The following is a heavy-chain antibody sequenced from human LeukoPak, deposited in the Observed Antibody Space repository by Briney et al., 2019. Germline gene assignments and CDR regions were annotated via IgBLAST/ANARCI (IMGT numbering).Heavy chain of an antibody. CDR2: INWNGGST. D-gene: IGHD2-15*01. J-gene: IGHJ4*02. Sequence: GGSLRLSCAASGFTLDDYGMSWVRHAPGKGLEWVCGINWNGGSTGYADSVKGRFTISKDNAKNSLYLQMNSLRAEDTALYYCARGSVVVAATGFDYWGQGTLVTVSS. CDR3: ARGSVVVAATGFDY. V-gene: IGHV3-20*04. CDR1: GFTLDDYG.